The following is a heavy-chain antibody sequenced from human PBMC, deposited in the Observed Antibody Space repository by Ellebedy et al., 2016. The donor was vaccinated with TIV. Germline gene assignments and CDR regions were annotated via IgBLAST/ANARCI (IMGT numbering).Heavy chain of an antibody. CDR2: IRGNGGST. V-gene: IGHV3-64D*09. Sequence: PGGSLRLSCSGSGFSSSTYAMHWVRQAPGKGMEYVSAIRGNGGSTYYADSVKGRITISRDNSQNSLYLQMSSLRAEDTAVYYCVKVNTTSGRPYSLHYWGQGTLVTVSS. CDR3: VKVNTTSGRPYSLHY. CDR1: GFSSSTYA. D-gene: IGHD1-1*01. J-gene: IGHJ4*02.